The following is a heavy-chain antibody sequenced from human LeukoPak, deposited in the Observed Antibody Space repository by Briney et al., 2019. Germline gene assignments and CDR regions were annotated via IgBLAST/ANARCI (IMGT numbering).Heavy chain of an antibody. J-gene: IGHJ3*02. CDR2: MNPNSGNT. Sequence: ASVKVSCKASGYTFTSYDINWVRQATGQGLEWMGWMNPNSGNTGYAQKFQGRVTMTRNTSISTAYMELSSLRSEDTAVYYCAREGADRSGFYLKAIDIWGRGTMVTVSS. CDR1: GYTFTSYD. D-gene: IGHD3-22*01. CDR3: AREGADRSGFYLKAIDI. V-gene: IGHV1-8*01.